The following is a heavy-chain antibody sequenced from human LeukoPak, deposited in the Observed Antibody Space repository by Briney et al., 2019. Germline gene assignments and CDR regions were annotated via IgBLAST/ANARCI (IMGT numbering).Heavy chain of an antibody. D-gene: IGHD6-19*01. V-gene: IGHV5-51*01. J-gene: IGHJ4*02. Sequence: GESLKISCKGSGYSFTCYWIGWVRQMPGKGLEWMGIIYPGDSDTRYSPSFQGQVTISADKSISTAYLQWSSLRASDTAIYYCASSAYSSGWYGAHFDYWGQGTLVTVSS. CDR3: ASSAYSSGWYGAHFDY. CDR2: IYPGDSDT. CDR1: GYSFTCYW.